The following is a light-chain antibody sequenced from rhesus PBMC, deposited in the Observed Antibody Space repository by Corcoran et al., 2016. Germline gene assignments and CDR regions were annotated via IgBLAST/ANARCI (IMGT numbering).Light chain of an antibody. Sequence: QAVVTQEPSLTVSPGGTVTLTCGSTTGAVTSGNDPNWFQQKPGQAPRGLIYNTNIKHSWTPARFSGSLAGGKAALTLSGTQPEDAAEYYCLLYYSGAYIFGAGTRLSVL. CDR3: LLYYSGAYI. J-gene: IGLJ1*01. V-gene: IGLV7-71*01. CDR1: TGAVTSGND. CDR2: NTN.